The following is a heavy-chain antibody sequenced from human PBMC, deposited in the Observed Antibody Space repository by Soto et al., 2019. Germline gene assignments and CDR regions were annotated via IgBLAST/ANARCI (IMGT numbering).Heavy chain of an antibody. Sequence: QVQLVQSGAEVKKLGPSVRVSCKDLEYTFTSYFIHWVRQAPGQGLEWVSIINPVGGSTNYAQKLQGRVTVTRDTSTSTVHMELSSLRSEDTAVYYCARGWGRVVYAMDVWGQGTTVTVSS. D-gene: IGHD1-26*01. CDR3: ARGWGRVVYAMDV. J-gene: IGHJ6*02. CDR1: EYTFTSYF. V-gene: IGHV1-46*04. CDR2: INPVGGST.